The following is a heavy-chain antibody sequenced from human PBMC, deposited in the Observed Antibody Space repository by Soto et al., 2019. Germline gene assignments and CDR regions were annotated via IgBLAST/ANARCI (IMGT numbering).Heavy chain of an antibody. CDR3: ARLMKKMTTVTTVDY. J-gene: IGHJ4*02. Sequence: SETLSLTCAVYGGSFSGYYWSWIRQPPGKGLEWIGEINHSGSTNYNPSLKSRVTISVDTSKNQFSLKLSSVTAADTAVYYCARLMKKMTTVTTVDYWGQGTLVTVSS. D-gene: IGHD4-4*01. CDR1: GGSFSGYY. CDR2: INHSGST. V-gene: IGHV4-34*01.